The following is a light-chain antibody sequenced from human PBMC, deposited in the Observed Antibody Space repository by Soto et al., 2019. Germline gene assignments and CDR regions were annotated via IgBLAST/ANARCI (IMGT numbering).Light chain of an antibody. Sequence: QSVLSQPPSASGTPGQRVTISCSGSRSNIGSNTVNWYQQLPGTAPKLLIYSNNQRPSGVPDRFSGSKSGTSASLAVRGLQSEDEADYYCAAWDDSLNGHVVFGGGTKLTDL. CDR3: AAWDDSLNGHVV. CDR1: RSNIGSNT. J-gene: IGLJ2*01. V-gene: IGLV1-44*01. CDR2: SNN.